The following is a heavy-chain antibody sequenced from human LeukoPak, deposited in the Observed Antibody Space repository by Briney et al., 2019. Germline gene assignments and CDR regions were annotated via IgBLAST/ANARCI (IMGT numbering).Heavy chain of an antibody. CDR3: TRVVRLQHLGGWFDP. D-gene: IGHD3-16*01. J-gene: IGHJ5*02. V-gene: IGHV3-49*03. CDR2: IRRKANGGTA. CDR1: GFTFGDYV. Sequence: GGFLRLSCTASGFTFGDYVMSWFRQAPEKGLEWVGFIRRKANGGTAEYATSVQGRFTISRDDSKSIAYLQMNSLKTEDTALYYCTRVVRLQHLGGWFDPWGQGTLVTVSS.